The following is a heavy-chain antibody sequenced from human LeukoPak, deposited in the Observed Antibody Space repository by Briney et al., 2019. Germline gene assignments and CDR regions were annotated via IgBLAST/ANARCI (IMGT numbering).Heavy chain of an antibody. CDR2: IYYGGST. D-gene: IGHD3-22*01. J-gene: IGHJ3*02. CDR3: ARVPPRYYYDSSGRRGAFDI. CDR1: GGSISSYY. V-gene: IGHV4-59*01. Sequence: SETLSLTCTVSGGSISSYYWSWIRQPPGKGLEWIGYIYYGGSTNYNPSLKSRVTISVDTSKNQFSLKLSSVTAADTAVYYCARVPPRYYYDSSGRRGAFDIWGQGTMVTVSS.